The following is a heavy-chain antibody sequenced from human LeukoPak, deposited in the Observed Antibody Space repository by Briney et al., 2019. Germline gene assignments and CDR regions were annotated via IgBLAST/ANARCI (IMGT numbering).Heavy chain of an antibody. D-gene: IGHD2-2*01. Sequence: PGGSLRLSCAASGFTFSSYEMNWVRQAPGKGLEWVSYISSSGSTIYYADSVKGRFTISRDNPKNSLYLQMNSLRAEDTAVYYCARRGHIVVVPAAVDRPFDYWGQGTLVTVSS. CDR1: GFTFSSYE. V-gene: IGHV3-48*03. CDR2: ISSSGSTI. J-gene: IGHJ4*02. CDR3: ARRGHIVVVPAAVDRPFDY.